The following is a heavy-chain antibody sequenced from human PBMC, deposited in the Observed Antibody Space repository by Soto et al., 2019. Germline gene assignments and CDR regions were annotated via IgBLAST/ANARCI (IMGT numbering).Heavy chain of an antibody. V-gene: IGHV4-30-4*01. CDR1: GGSISSGDYY. D-gene: IGHD3-3*01. J-gene: IGHJ3*02. Sequence: SETLSLTCTVSGGSISSGDYYWSWIRQPPGKGLEWIGYIYYSGSTYYNPSLKSRVTISVDTSKNQFSLKLSSVTAADTAVYYCARVMYYDFWSGSPARAFDIWGQGKMVPVSS. CDR2: IYYSGST. CDR3: ARVMYYDFWSGSPARAFDI.